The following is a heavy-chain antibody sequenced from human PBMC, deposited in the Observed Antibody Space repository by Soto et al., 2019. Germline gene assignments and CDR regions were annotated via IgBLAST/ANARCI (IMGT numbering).Heavy chain of an antibody. D-gene: IGHD2-15*01. CDR2: INEDGSEK. V-gene: IGHV3-7*03. J-gene: IGHJ4*02. CDR3: SGPIYFDY. Sequence: EVQLVESGGGLVQPGGSLRLSCAASGFTFSSYWMSWVRQAPGKGLAWVANINEDGSEKNYVDSVKGRFTISRDNAKNTLKLQMNSLKAEDTAVYYGSGPIYFDYWAQGTLVTVSS. CDR1: GFTFSSYW.